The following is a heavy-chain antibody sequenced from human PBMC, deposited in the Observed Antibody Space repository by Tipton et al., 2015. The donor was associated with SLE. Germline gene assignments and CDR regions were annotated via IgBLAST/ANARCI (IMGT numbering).Heavy chain of an antibody. D-gene: IGHD2-15*01. Sequence: GSLRLSCAASGFTFSSYAMHWVRQAPGKGLEWVANIKQDGNEKYYVDSVKGRFTISRDNAKNSLYLQINSLRAEDTAVYYCARGVVVAGQGFWYFDLWGRGTLVSVSS. CDR2: IKQDGNEK. CDR3: ARGVVVAGQGFWYFDL. CDR1: GFTFSSYA. J-gene: IGHJ2*01. V-gene: IGHV3-7*03.